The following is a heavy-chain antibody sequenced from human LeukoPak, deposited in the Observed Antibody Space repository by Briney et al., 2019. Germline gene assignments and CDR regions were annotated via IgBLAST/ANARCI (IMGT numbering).Heavy chain of an antibody. CDR1: GGTFSSYA. Sequence: ASVKVSCKASGGTFSSYAISWVRQAPGQGLEWMGGIIPIFDTANYAQKFQGRVTITTDESTSTAYMELSSLRSEDTAVYYCARESCSSTSCYTDWFDPWGQGTLVTVSS. CDR3: ARESCSSTSCYTDWFDP. J-gene: IGHJ5*02. V-gene: IGHV1-69*05. CDR2: IIPIFDTA. D-gene: IGHD2-2*02.